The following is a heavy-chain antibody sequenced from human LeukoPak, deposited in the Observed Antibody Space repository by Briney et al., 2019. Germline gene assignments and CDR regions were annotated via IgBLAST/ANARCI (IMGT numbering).Heavy chain of an antibody. J-gene: IGHJ4*02. CDR2: ISGSGGST. CDR3: AKSSGYSYGSGYSFDY. D-gene: IGHD5-18*01. V-gene: IGHV3-23*01. CDR1: GFTFSSYA. Sequence: GGSLRLSCAASGFTFSSYAMSWVRQAPGKGLEWVSAISGSGGSTYYADSVKGRFTITRDNSKNTLYLQMNSLRAEDTAVYYCAKSSGYSYGSGYSFDYWGQGTLVTVSS.